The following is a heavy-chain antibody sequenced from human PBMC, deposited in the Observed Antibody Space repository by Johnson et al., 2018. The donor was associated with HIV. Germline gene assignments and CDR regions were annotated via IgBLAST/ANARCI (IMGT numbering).Heavy chain of an antibody. CDR2: ISYDGSNK. CDR1: GFTFSSYA. CDR3: ARELEFGDLRKNDAFDI. V-gene: IGHV3-30-3*01. D-gene: IGHD4-17*01. J-gene: IGHJ3*02. Sequence: QVQLVESGGGLVQPGGSLRLSCAASGFTFSSYAMHWVRQAPGKGLEWVAVISYDGSNKYYEDSVKGRCTISRDHSKNTLYLQMNSLRAEDTAVYYCARELEFGDLRKNDAFDIWGQGTMVTVSS.